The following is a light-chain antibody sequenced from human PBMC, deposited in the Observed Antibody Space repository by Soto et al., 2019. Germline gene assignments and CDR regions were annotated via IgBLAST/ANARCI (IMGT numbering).Light chain of an antibody. V-gene: IGLV2-11*01. CDR3: SSYAGSYTVL. Sequence: QSALTQLRSVSGSPGQSVTISCTGTSSDVGGYNYVSWYQQHPGKAPKLMIYDVTKRPSGVPDRFSGSKSGNTASLSISGLQAEDEADYYCSSYAGSYTVLFGGGTKLT. CDR1: SSDVGGYNY. CDR2: DVT. J-gene: IGLJ2*01.